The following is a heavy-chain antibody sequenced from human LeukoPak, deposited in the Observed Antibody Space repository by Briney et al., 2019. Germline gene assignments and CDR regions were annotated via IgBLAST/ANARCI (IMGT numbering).Heavy chain of an antibody. D-gene: IGHD3-22*01. V-gene: IGHV3-23*01. CDR2: VSGSGGST. CDR3: ARPYYDSSGSHFDY. CDR1: GFTFSSYA. Sequence: GGSLRLSCAASGFTFSSYAMSWVRQAPGKGLEWVSAVSGSGGSTYYADSVKGRFTISRDNAKNSLYLQMNSLRAEDTAVYYCARPYYDSSGSHFDYWGQGTLVTVSS. J-gene: IGHJ4*02.